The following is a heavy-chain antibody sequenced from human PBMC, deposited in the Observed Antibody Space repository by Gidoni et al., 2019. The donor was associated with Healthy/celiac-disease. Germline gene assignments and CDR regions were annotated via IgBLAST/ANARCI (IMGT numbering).Heavy chain of an antibody. D-gene: IGHD3-22*01. V-gene: IGHV3-7*01. CDR1: GFTFSSYW. CDR2: IKQDGSEK. CDR3: AKATYYYDSSGYFPVDY. Sequence: EVQLVESGGGLVQPGGSLRLSCAASGFTFSSYWMSWVRQAPGKGLEWVANIKQDGSEKYYVDSVKGRFTISRDNAKNSLYLQMNSLRAEDTAVYYCAKATYYYDSSGYFPVDYWGQGTLVTVSS. J-gene: IGHJ4*02.